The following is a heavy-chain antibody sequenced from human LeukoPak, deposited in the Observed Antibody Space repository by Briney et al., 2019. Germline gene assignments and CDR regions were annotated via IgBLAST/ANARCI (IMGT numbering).Heavy chain of an antibody. Sequence: SETLSLTCTVSGYSISSGYYWGWIRQPPGKGLEWIGEINHSGSTNYNPSLKSRVTISVDTSKNQFSLKLRSVTAADTALYYCARSELSCSGGSCPTRYAFDIWGQGTVVTASS. CDR3: ARSELSCSGGSCPTRYAFDI. CDR1: GYSISSGYY. J-gene: IGHJ3*02. CDR2: INHSGST. D-gene: IGHD2-15*01. V-gene: IGHV4-38-2*02.